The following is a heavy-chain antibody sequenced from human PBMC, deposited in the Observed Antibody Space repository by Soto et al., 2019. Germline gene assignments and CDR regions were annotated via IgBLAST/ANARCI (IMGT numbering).Heavy chain of an antibody. CDR1: GGSFSGYY. CDR2: INHSGST. J-gene: IGHJ5*02. CDR3: ARGRIRDIVVVPAADNWFDP. Sequence: QVQLQQWGAGLLKPSETLSLTCAVYGGSFSGYYWSWIRQPPGKGLEWIGEINHSGSTNYNPSLKSRVTISVDTSKNQFSLKLRSVTAADTAVYYCARGRIRDIVVVPAADNWFDPWGQGTLVTVSS. V-gene: IGHV4-34*01. D-gene: IGHD2-2*01.